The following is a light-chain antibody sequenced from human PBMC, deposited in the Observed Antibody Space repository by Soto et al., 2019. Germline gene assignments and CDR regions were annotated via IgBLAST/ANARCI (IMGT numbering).Light chain of an antibody. Sequence: EIVLTQSPCTLSLSPGERATLSCRASQSVSSSYLAWYQQKPGQAPRLLIYGASSRATGIPDRFSGSGSGTDFTLTISRLEPEDFAVYYCQQYGSSPQGTFGQGTKVEIK. CDR3: QQYGSSPQGT. V-gene: IGKV3-20*01. CDR2: GAS. J-gene: IGKJ1*01. CDR1: QSVSSSY.